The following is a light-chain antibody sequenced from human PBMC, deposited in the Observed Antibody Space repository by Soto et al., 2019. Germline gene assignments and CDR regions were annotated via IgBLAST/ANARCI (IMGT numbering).Light chain of an antibody. CDR1: QSISNK. Sequence: EIVMTQSPGTLSVSPGERATLSCRASQSISNKLAWHQQKPGQAPRLLVYGASTRASGISPRFTGSGSGTDFNLTISSLQSEDFAVYYCQQYENWPLTFGGGNKVEIK. V-gene: IGKV3-15*01. CDR3: QQYENWPLT. CDR2: GAS. J-gene: IGKJ4*01.